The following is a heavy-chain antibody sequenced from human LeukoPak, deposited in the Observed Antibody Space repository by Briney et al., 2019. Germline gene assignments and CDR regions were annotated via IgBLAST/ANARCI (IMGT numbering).Heavy chain of an antibody. CDR3: AREDGATVTRGDWFDP. CDR2: FNSDKGNT. D-gene: IGHD4-17*01. J-gene: IGHJ5*02. V-gene: IGHV1-3*01. Sequence: ASVKVSCKASGYTFTNYAIHWVRQAPGQRLEWMGWFNSDKGNTEYSQKFQGRVIITRDTPASTAYMELSSLRSEDTAVYYCAREDGATVTRGDWFDPWGQGTLVTVSS. CDR1: GYTFTNYA.